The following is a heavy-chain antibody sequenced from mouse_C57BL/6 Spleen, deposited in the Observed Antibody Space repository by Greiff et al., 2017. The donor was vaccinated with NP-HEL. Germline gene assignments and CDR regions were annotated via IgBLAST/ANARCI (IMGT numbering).Heavy chain of an antibody. Sequence: QVQLQQPGAELVKPGASVMLSCKASGYTFTSYWMHWVKQRPGQGLEWIGMIHPNSGSTNYNEKFKSKATLTVDKSSSTAYMQLSSLTSEDSAVYYCARKWDGNYVGYAMDYWGQGTSVTVSS. V-gene: IGHV1-64*01. CDR3: ARKWDGNYVGYAMDY. D-gene: IGHD2-1*01. CDR2: IHPNSGST. J-gene: IGHJ4*01. CDR1: GYTFTSYW.